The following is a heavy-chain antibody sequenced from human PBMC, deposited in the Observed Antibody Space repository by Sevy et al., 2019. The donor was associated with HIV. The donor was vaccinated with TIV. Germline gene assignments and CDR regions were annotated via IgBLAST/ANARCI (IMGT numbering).Heavy chain of an antibody. V-gene: IGHV1-69*13. CDR2: IIPIFGTA. CDR1: GGTFSSYA. Sequence: ASVKVSCKASGGTFSSYAISWVRQAPGQGLEWMGGIIPIFGTANYAQKFQGRVTITADESTSTDYMELSSLRSEDTAVYYCARGGYSSTFDYYYGMDVWGQGTTVTVSS. CDR3: ARGGYSSTFDYYYGMDV. D-gene: IGHD6-13*01. J-gene: IGHJ6*02.